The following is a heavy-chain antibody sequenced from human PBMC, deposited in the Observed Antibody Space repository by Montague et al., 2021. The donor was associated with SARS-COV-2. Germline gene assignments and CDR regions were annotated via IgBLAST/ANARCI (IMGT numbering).Heavy chain of an antibody. Sequence: SLRLSCAASGFTFSSYEMNWVRQAPGKGLEWVSYISSSGSTTYYADSVKGRFTISRDNAKNSLYLQMNSLRAEDTAVYYCASIYYYYGMDVWGQGTTVTVSS. CDR2: ISSSGSTT. V-gene: IGHV3-48*03. J-gene: IGHJ6*02. CDR1: GFTFSSYE. CDR3: ASIYYYYGMDV.